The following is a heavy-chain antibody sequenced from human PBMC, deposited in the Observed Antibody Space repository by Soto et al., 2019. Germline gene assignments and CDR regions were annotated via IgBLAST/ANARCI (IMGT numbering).Heavy chain of an antibody. CDR2: IYYSGST. V-gene: IGHV4-61*01. J-gene: IGHJ4*02. CDR3: ARAEGDYGDYGY. Sequence: SETLSLTCTVSGGSVSSGSYYWSWIRQPPGKGLEWIGYIYYSGSTNYNPSLKSRVTISVDASKSQFSLKLSSLTAADTAVYYCARAEGDYGDYGYWGQGTMVTVSS. D-gene: IGHD4-17*01. CDR1: GGSVSSGSYY.